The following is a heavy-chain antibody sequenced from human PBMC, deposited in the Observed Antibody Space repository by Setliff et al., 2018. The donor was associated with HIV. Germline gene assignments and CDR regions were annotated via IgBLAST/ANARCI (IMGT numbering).Heavy chain of an antibody. V-gene: IGHV3-23*01. CDR3: AKLREGHVYSQYDS. J-gene: IGHJ5*01. CDR2: ISGSGGGT. Sequence: ETLSLSCAASGFTFTSYAMNWVRQAPGKGLEWVSGISGSGGGTYYADSVKGRFTISRDNSQNALYLQMDSLRAEDTAVYHCAKLREGHVYSQYDSWGHGTLVTVSS. D-gene: IGHD2-21*01. CDR1: GFTFTSYA.